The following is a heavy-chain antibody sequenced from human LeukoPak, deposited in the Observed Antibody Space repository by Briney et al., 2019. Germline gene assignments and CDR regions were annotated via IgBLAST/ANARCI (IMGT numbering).Heavy chain of an antibody. CDR2: ISYDGSNK. CDR1: GFTFSSYG. V-gene: IGHV3-30*03. D-gene: IGHD3-9*01. J-gene: IGHJ4*02. CDR3: ARGDILTGYTDY. Sequence: GGSLRLSCAASGFTFSSYGMHWVRQAPGKGLEWVAVISYDGSNKYYADSVKGRFTISRDNSKNTLYLQMNSLRAEDTAVYYCARGDILTGYTDYWGQGTLVTVSS.